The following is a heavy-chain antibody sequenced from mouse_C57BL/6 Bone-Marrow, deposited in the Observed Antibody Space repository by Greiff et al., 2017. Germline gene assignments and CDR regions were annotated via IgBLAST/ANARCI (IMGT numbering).Heavy chain of an antibody. CDR1: GYTFTSYW. CDR3: ARPDGDYLAY. D-gene: IGHD2-13*01. Sequence: QVQLQQPGAELVKPGASVKLSCKASGYTFTSYWMHWVKQRPGQGLEWIGMIHPNSGSTNYNEKFKSKATLTVDKSSSTAYMQLSSLTSEDSAVYYWARPDGDYLAYWGQGTLVTVSA. CDR2: IHPNSGST. V-gene: IGHV1-64*01. J-gene: IGHJ3*01.